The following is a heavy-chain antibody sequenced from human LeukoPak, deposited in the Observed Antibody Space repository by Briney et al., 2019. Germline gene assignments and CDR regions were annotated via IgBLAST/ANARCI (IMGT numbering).Heavy chain of an antibody. V-gene: IGHV1-46*01. CDR3: ARAFWYGSTSCPNY. D-gene: IGHD2-2*01. Sequence: ASVKVSCKASEYSFTTYFVHWVRQAPGQGLEWMGIIDPSGGSTSYAQKFQGRVTMTRDTSTSTVYMELSSLRSEDTAVYYCARAFWYGSTSCPNYWGQGTLVTVSS. J-gene: IGHJ4*02. CDR1: EYSFTTYF. CDR2: IDPSGGST.